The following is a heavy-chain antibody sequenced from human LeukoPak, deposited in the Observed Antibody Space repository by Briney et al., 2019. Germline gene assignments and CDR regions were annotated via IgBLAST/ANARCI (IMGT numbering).Heavy chain of an antibody. CDR3: AVGATTDAFDI. V-gene: IGHV3-21*01. J-gene: IGHJ3*02. CDR2: ISSSSSYI. Sequence: TGGSLRLSCAASGFTFSSYSMNWVRQAPGKGLEWVSSISSSSSYIYYADSVKGRFTISRDNAKNSLYLQMNSLRADDTAVYYCAVGATTDAFDIWGQGTMVTVSS. CDR1: GFTFSSYS. D-gene: IGHD1-26*01.